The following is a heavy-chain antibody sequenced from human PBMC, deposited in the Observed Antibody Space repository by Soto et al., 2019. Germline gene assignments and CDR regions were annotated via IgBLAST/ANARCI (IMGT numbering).Heavy chain of an antibody. Sequence: SGPTLVNPTQTLTLTCTFSGFSLSTSGEAVAWIRQPPGTTLEWLGLIYWNDDDRYSPSLEHRLTITKDTSKNQVVLTTSVTDTVDTATESCAHSASKDPFKVWGQGTLVTVSS. CDR2: IYWNDDD. CDR1: GFSLSTSGEA. CDR3: AHSASKDPFKV. J-gene: IGHJ1*01. V-gene: IGHV2-5*01.